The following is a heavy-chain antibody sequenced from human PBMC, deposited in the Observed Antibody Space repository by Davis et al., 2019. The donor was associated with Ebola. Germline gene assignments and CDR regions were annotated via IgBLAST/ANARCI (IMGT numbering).Heavy chain of an antibody. CDR3: ARDSRSSSWYGGYFQH. CDR2: IYSGGST. J-gene: IGHJ1*01. D-gene: IGHD6-13*01. V-gene: IGHV3-66*01. CDR1: GFTFSSYW. Sequence: GESLKISCAASGFTFSSYWMSWVRQAPGKGLEWVSVIYSGGSTYYADSVKGRFTISRHNSKNTLYLQMNSLRAEDTAVYYCARDSRSSSWYGGYFQHWGQGTLVTVSS.